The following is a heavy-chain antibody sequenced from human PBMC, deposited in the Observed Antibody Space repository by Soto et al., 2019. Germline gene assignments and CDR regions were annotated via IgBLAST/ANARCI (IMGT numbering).Heavy chain of an antibody. CDR1: GFTFTSYA. CDR3: AKVNRARVFYLGMDV. V-gene: IGHV3-23*01. J-gene: IGHJ6*02. CDR2: ISGSAGRT. Sequence: GGSLRLSCAASGFTFTSYAMSWVRQAPGKGLEWVAIISGSAGRTYYADSVKGRFTISRDNSKNTLYLQMNSLRAEDTAVYYCAKVNRARVFYLGMDVWGQGTTVTVSS.